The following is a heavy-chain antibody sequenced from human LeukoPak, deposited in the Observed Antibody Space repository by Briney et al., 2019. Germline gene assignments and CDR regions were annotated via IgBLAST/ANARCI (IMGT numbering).Heavy chain of an antibody. CDR2: VYYSGTT. V-gene: IGHV4-59*12. D-gene: IGHD3-22*01. J-gene: IGHJ4*02. Sequence: PSETLSLTCTVSGGSMNGYYWSWIRQTPGKGLEWIAYVYYSGTTSYNPSLKSRVTTSVDTSKNQFSLKLSSVTAADTAVYYCARRRGYYLFDYWGQGTLVTVSS. CDR1: GGSMNGYY. CDR3: ARRRGYYLFDY.